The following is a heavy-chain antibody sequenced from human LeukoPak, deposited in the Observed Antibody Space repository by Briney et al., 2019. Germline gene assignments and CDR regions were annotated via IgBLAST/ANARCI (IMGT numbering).Heavy chain of an antibody. CDR2: TRQDEREK. V-gene: IGHV3-7*01. Sequence: GGSLRLSCVGSGFTFSRNWMSWVRQAPGKGLEWVASTRQDEREKYHADSVKGRFTISRDNAESSLYLQMNSLRAEDTAIYYCASAGVVGASTYWYFDLWGRGTRVTVSS. J-gene: IGHJ2*01. CDR3: ASAGVVGASTYWYFDL. D-gene: IGHD1-26*01. CDR1: GFTFSRNW.